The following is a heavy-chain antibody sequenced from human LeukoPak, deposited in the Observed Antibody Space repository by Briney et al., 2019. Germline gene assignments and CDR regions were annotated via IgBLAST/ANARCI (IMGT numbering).Heavy chain of an antibody. V-gene: IGHV3-23*01. Sequence: LSLTCTVSGGSISSGDYYWSWIRQAPGKGLEWVSAISGSGGSTYYADSVKGRFTISRDNSKNTLYLQMNSLRAEDTAVYYCAKSKDGYNLVFDYWGQGTLVTVSS. CDR2: ISGSGGST. CDR3: AKSKDGYNLVFDY. D-gene: IGHD5-24*01. J-gene: IGHJ4*02. CDR1: GGSISSGDYY.